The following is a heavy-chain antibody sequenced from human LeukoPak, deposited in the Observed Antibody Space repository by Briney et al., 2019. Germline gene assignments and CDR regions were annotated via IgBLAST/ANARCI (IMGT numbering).Heavy chain of an antibody. J-gene: IGHJ4*02. CDR3: ATGRSNSTF. CDR2: INQDGSEK. CDR1: GFSFTTYG. Sequence: GGSLRLSCAASGFSFTTYGMTWVRQAPGKGLEWVANINQDGSEKYYVDSVKGRFTISRDNAKNSQYLQMSSLRAEDTAVYYCATGRSNSTFWGQGTLVTVSS. D-gene: IGHD4-23*01. V-gene: IGHV3-7*01.